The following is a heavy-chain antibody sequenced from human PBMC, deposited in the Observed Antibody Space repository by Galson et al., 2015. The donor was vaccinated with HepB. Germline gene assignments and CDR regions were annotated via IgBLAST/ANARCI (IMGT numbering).Heavy chain of an antibody. V-gene: IGHV1-69*13. CDR3: AREWADTIFGPGDPGYYYGMDV. CDR2: IIPIFGTA. CDR1: GGTFSTYG. D-gene: IGHD3-3*01. Sequence: SVKVSCKASGGTFSTYGVSWVRQAPGQGLEWMGGIIPIFGTAKYAQKFQGGVTITADVSTRTAYMELSSLRSEDTAVYYCAREWADTIFGPGDPGYYYGMDVWGQGTTVTVSS. J-gene: IGHJ6*02.